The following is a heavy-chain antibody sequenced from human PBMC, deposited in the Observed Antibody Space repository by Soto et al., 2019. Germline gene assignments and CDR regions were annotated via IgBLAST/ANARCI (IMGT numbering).Heavy chain of an antibody. V-gene: IGHV1-69*02. Sequence: QVQLVQSGAEVKKPGSSVKVSCKASGGTFSSYNISWVRQAPGQGLEWMGRIIPILGIANYAQKFQGRVTITADKSTITAYMELSSLRSEDTAVYYCARGGGIAAAAMGYWGQGTLVTVSS. J-gene: IGHJ4*02. CDR1: GGTFSSYN. D-gene: IGHD6-13*01. CDR3: ARGGGIAAAAMGY. CDR2: IIPILGIA.